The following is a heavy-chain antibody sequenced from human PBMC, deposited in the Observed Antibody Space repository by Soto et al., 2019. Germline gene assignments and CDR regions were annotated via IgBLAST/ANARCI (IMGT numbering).Heavy chain of an antibody. V-gene: IGHV3-7*04. J-gene: IGHJ4*02. CDR2: IKQDGSEK. Sequence: PGGSLRLSCAASGFSFSSYGMNWVRQAPGKGLEWVANIKQDGSEKYYVDSVKGRFSISRDNAQNSMYLQMNSLRAEDTAVYYCAGGTGWLIDYWGQGTLVTVSS. D-gene: IGHD6-19*01. CDR3: AGGTGWLIDY. CDR1: GFSFSSYG.